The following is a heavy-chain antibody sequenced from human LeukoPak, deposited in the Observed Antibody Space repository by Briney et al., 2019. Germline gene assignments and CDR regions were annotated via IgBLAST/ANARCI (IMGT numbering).Heavy chain of an antibody. CDR2: IYYSGST. Sequence: SETLSLTCTVSGGSISNYFWSWIRQPPGKGLEWIGYIYYSGSTNYNPSLKSRVTISADTSKNQFSLKLRSVTAADTAVYYCARVGYCSGGGCYGLDYWGQGVLVTVSS. CDR3: ARVGYCSGGGCYGLDY. CDR1: GGSISNYF. D-gene: IGHD2-15*01. J-gene: IGHJ4*02. V-gene: IGHV4-59*01.